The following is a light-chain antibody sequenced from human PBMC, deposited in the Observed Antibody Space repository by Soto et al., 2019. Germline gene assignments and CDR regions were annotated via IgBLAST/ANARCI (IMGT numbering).Light chain of an antibody. J-gene: IGKJ5*01. CDR1: QTISNY. V-gene: IGKV3-11*01. Sequence: ILVTRSPSTLCLSPGERATLSCRASQTISNYLAWYQQKPGQAPSLLIYDAANRATGTPARFSGSGSGTDFTLTITSLEPADSAVYYCQQRSDWPITFGQGTRLEIK. CDR3: QQRSDWPIT. CDR2: DAA.